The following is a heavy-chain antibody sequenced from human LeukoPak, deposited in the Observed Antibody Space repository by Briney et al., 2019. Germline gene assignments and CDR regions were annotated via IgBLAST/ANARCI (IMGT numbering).Heavy chain of an antibody. V-gene: IGHV3-48*03. Sequence: GGSLRLPCAASGFPLSSYEVNSVRQAPGKGLEWVSYISSSGSTIYYADSVKGRFTISRDNAKTPLYLQMNSLRAEDTAVYYCARDRGSGGYVEYWGQGSLLSVSS. D-gene: IGHD6-19*01. CDR2: ISSSGSTI. J-gene: IGHJ4*02. CDR1: GFPLSSYE. CDR3: ARDRGSGGYVEY.